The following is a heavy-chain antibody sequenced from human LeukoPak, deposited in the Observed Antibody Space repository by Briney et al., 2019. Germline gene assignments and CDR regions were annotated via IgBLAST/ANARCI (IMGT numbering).Heavy chain of an antibody. CDR2: ISAYNGNT. Sequence: ASVKVSCKASGYTFTSYGISWVRQAPGQGLEWMGWISAYNGNTNYAQKLQGRVTMTTDTSTSTAYMELRSLRSDDTAVYYCARSGYYDSSGYYYGYWGQGTLVTVSS. V-gene: IGHV1-18*01. CDR1: GYTFTSYG. J-gene: IGHJ4*02. D-gene: IGHD3-22*01. CDR3: ARSGYYDSSGYYYGY.